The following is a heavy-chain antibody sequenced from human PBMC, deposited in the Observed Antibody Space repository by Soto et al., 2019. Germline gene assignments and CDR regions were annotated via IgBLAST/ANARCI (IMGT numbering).Heavy chain of an antibody. Sequence: SETLSLTCTVSGGSISSSSYYWGWIRQPPGKGLEWIGSIYYSGSTYYNPSLKSRVTISVDTSKNQFSLKLSSVTAADTAVYYCASQRDLQTGLMDVWGKGTTVTVSS. V-gene: IGHV4-39*01. D-gene: IGHD4-4*01. CDR1: GGSISSSSYY. CDR2: IYYSGST. CDR3: ASQRDLQTGLMDV. J-gene: IGHJ6*04.